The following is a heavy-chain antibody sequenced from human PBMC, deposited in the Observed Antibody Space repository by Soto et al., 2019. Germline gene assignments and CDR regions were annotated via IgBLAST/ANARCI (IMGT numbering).Heavy chain of an antibody. CDR3: ARDQGWKTAVTTGYYGMDV. CDR2: ISYDGSNK. V-gene: IGHV3-30-3*01. J-gene: IGHJ6*02. Sequence: PGGSLRLSCAASGFTFSSYAMHWVRQAPGKGLEWVAVISYDGSNKYYADSVKGRFTISRDNSKNTLSLQMNSLRAEDTALYYCARDQGWKTAVTTGYYGMDVWGQGTTVTVSS. CDR1: GFTFSSYA. D-gene: IGHD4-17*01.